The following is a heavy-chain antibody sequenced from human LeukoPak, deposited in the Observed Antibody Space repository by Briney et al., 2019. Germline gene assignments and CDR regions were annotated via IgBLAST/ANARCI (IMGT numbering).Heavy chain of an antibody. CDR2: IDPSDSYT. CDR1: GYRFTNYW. CDR3: ARRAFGDYPHWFDP. Sequence: GESLMISCKGSGYRFTNYWISWVRQMPGKGLEWMGRIDPSDSYTNYSPSFQGHVTISADKSISTAYLQWSSLKATDTAIYYCARRAFGDYPHWFDPWGQGTLVTVSS. V-gene: IGHV5-10-1*01. D-gene: IGHD4-17*01. J-gene: IGHJ5*02.